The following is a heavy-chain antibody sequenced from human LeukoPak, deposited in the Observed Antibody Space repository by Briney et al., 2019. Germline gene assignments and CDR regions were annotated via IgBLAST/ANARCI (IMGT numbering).Heavy chain of an antibody. V-gene: IGHV4-34*01. Sequence: SETLSLTCAVYGGSFSGYYWNWICQPPGKGLEWIGEINHSGSTNYNPSLKSRVTISVDTSKNQFSLRLSSVTAADTAVYYCARVEKLLPPNYWGQGTLVTVSS. CDR2: INHSGST. J-gene: IGHJ4*02. CDR3: ARVEKLLPPNY. CDR1: GGSFSGYY. D-gene: IGHD3-22*01.